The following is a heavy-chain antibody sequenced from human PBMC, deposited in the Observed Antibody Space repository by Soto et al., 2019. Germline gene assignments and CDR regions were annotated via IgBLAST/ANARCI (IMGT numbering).Heavy chain of an antibody. D-gene: IGHD6-13*01. V-gene: IGHV3-23*01. CDR1: GFTFSSYA. CDR3: AKDQEYSSSWFWAPTYATDY. Sequence: EVQLLASGGGLVQPGGSLRLSCAASGFTFSSYAMSWVRQAPGKGLEWVSAISGSGGSTYYADSVKGRFTISRDNSKNTLYLQMTSLRAEDTAVYYCAKDQEYSSSWFWAPTYATDYWGQGTLVTVSS. CDR2: ISGSGGST. J-gene: IGHJ4*02.